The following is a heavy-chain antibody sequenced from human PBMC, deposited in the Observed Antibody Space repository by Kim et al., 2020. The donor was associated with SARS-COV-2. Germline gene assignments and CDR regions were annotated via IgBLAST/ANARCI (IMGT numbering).Heavy chain of an antibody. CDR3: AKDLDYSDFVFNY. Sequence: GGSLRLSCAASAFNFNAYGMHWVRQAPGTGLEWVAFISYVGSNKFYADSVRGRFTISRDNSKKTLYLNMDSLRPEDTAIYYCAKDLDYSDFVFNYWGQGTLVAVAS. CDR2: ISYVGSNK. J-gene: IGHJ4*02. D-gene: IGHD4-17*01. CDR1: AFNFNAYG. V-gene: IGHV3-30*18.